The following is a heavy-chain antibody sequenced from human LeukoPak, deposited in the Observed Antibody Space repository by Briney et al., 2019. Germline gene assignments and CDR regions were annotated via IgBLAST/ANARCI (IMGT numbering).Heavy chain of an antibody. CDR1: GGTFSNYA. V-gene: IGHV1-69*13. CDR2: IIPTFGSA. Sequence: SVMVSCKASGGTFSNYAISWVRQAPGQGLEWMGGIIPTFGSAKYAQKFQGRVTITADESTRTGYMELSSLRSEYTAVYYCAQVGRDGYNSHPGWGQGTLVTVSS. J-gene: IGHJ4*02. D-gene: IGHD5-24*01. CDR3: AQVGRDGYNSHPG.